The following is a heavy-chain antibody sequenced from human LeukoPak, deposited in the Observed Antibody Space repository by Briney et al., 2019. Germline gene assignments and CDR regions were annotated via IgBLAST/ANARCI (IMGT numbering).Heavy chain of an antibody. J-gene: IGHJ4*02. Sequence: GASVKDSCKASGGTFISYAISWVRQAPGQGREWMGRIIPILGIANYAQKFQGRVTITADKSTSTAYMELSSLRSEDTAVYYCARVPYDSSGYYPSSAIDYWGQGTLVTVSS. CDR2: IIPILGIA. D-gene: IGHD3-22*01. CDR3: ARVPYDSSGYYPSSAIDY. CDR1: GGTFISYA. V-gene: IGHV1-69*04.